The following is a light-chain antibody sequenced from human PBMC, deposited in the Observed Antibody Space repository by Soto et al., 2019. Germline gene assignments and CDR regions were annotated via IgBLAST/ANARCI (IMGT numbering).Light chain of an antibody. Sequence: ELVLTQSPGSLSLSPGERATLSCRASQSLGSSNLAWYQQKPGQAPRLLIYDASSRATGIPDRFSGSGSGTDFTLTISRLEPEDFALYYCQQYGSSSLTFGGGTKVEIK. CDR2: DAS. V-gene: IGKV3-20*01. CDR1: QSLGSSN. J-gene: IGKJ4*01. CDR3: QQYGSSSLT.